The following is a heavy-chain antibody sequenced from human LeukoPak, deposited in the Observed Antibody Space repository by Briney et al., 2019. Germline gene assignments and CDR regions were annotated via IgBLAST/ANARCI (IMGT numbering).Heavy chain of an antibody. D-gene: IGHD6-19*01. CDR2: INTNTGNP. J-gene: IGHJ4*02. V-gene: IGHV7-4-1*02. CDR3: ARATSSGWYFPLVGSANDY. CDR1: GYTFTSYA. Sequence: ASVKVSCKASGYTFTSYAMNWVRQAPGQGLEWMGWINTNTGNPTYAQGFTGRFVFSLDTSVSTAYLQISSLKAEDTAVYYCARATSSGWYFPLVGSANDYWGQGTLVTVSS.